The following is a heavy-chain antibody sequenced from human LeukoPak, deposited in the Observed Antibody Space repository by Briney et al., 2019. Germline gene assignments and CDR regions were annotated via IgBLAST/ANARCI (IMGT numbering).Heavy chain of an antibody. CDR1: GFTFSSHG. CDR3: ATLIAAAGNSGDY. D-gene: IGHD6-13*01. Sequence: PGGSLRLSCAASGFTFSSHGMHWVRQAPGKGLEWVAFIRYDGSNKYYADSVKGRFTISRDNSKNTLYLQMNSLRAEDTAVYYCATLIAAAGNSGDYWGQGTLVTVSS. CDR2: IRYDGSNK. V-gene: IGHV3-30*02. J-gene: IGHJ4*02.